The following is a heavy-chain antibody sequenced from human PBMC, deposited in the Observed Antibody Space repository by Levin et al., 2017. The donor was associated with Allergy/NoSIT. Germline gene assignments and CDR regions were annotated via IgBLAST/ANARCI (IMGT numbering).Heavy chain of an antibody. CDR2: IYSTGRR. J-gene: IGHJ4*02. CDR3: ARHSGYSTSFDFKF. CDR1: GGSITSSSYY. D-gene: IGHD6-13*01. V-gene: IGHV4-39*02. Sequence: SETLSLTCTVSGGSITSSSYYWGWIRQPPGKGLEWIGSLEWITTIYSTGRREEKSSLKSRVTISIDTSKNQFSLQLNSVTAADTAIYYCARHSGYSTSFDFKFWGQGPLVTVSS.